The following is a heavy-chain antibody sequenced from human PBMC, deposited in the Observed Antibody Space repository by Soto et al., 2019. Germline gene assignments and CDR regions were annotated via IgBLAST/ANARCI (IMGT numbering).Heavy chain of an antibody. J-gene: IGHJ6*02. CDR3: ARGRTRIQLWTREYYYYGMDV. D-gene: IGHD5-18*01. V-gene: IGHV4-34*01. CDR2: INHRGST. CDR1: GGSFSGYY. Sequence: PSETLSLRCAVYGGSFSGYYWSWIRKPPGKGLEWIGEINHRGSTNYNPSLKSRVTISVDTSKNQFSLKLSSVTAADTAVYYCARGRTRIQLWTREYYYYGMDVWGQGTTVTVSS.